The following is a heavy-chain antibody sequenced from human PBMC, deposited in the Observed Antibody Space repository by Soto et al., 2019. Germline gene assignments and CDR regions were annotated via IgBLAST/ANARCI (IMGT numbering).Heavy chain of an antibody. CDR3: ARTLLWFGELSRGYYYGMDV. V-gene: IGHV4-39*01. CDR2: IFYSGTT. J-gene: IGHJ6*02. Sequence: SETLSLTCTVSGSSISSSSYYWGWIRQPPGQGLEWIGSIFYSGTTYYNPSLKSRVTISVDTSKNQFSLKLSSVTAADTAVYYCARTLLWFGELSRGYYYGMDVWGQGTTVS. CDR1: GSSISSSSYY. D-gene: IGHD3-10*01.